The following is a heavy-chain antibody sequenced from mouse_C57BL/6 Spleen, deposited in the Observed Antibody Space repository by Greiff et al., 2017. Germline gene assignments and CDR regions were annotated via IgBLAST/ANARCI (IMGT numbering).Heavy chain of an antibody. Sequence: VKLMESGPGLVQPSQSLSITCTVSGFSLTSYGVHWVRQSPGKGLEWLGVIWSGGSTDYNAAFISRLSISKDNSKSQVFFKMNSLQADDTAIYYCARWVLRYPLYAMDYWGQGTSVTVSS. V-gene: IGHV2-2*01. CDR3: ARWVLRYPLYAMDY. D-gene: IGHD1-1*01. CDR2: IWSGGST. CDR1: GFSLTSYG. J-gene: IGHJ4*01.